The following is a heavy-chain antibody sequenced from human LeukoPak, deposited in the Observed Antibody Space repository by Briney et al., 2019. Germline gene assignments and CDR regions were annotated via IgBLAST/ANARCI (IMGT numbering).Heavy chain of an antibody. CDR3: VLWTGYYDY. D-gene: IGHD3/OR15-3a*01. CDR1: GGSFSGYY. J-gene: IGHJ4*02. CDR2: INHSGST. V-gene: IGHV4-34*01. Sequence: SETLSLTCDVYGGSFSGYYWSWIRQPPGKGLEWIGEINHSGSTNYNPSLKSRVTISVDTSRNQFSLKLSSVTAADTAVCYCVLWTGYYDYWGQGTLVTVSS.